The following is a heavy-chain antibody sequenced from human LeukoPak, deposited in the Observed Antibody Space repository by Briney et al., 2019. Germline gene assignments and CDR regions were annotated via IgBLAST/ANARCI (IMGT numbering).Heavy chain of an antibody. D-gene: IGHD5-24*01. J-gene: IGHJ4*02. CDR2: IFYSGST. V-gene: IGHV4-39*01. Sequence: SETLSLTCTVSGGSISSSNYYWGWIRQPPGKGLEWIGSIFYSGSTNYNPSPKSRVTISVDTSKNQFSLKLTSVTAADTAVYYCAKLKWLQLGYFDYWGQGTLVTVSS. CDR1: GGSISSSNYY. CDR3: AKLKWLQLGYFDY.